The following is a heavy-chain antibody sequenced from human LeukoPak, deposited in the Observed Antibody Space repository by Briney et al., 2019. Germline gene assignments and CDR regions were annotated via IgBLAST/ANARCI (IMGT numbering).Heavy chain of an antibody. Sequence: SETLSLTCTVSGGSISSYYWSWIRQPPGKGLEWIGYIYYSGSTNYNPSLKSRVTMSVDTSKNQFSLKLSSVTAADTAVYYCARARDYYYGMDVWGQGTTVTVSS. J-gene: IGHJ6*02. V-gene: IGHV4-59*12. CDR2: IYYSGST. CDR3: ARARDYYYGMDV. CDR1: GGSISSYY.